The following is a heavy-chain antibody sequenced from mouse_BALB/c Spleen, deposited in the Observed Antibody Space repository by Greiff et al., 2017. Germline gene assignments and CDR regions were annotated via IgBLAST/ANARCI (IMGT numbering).Heavy chain of an antibody. CDR3: ARGGRYPYDYFAY. J-gene: IGHJ3*01. V-gene: IGHV1-9*01. D-gene: IGHD2-4*01. CDR2: ILPGSGST. Sequence: QVQLQQSGAELMKPGASVKISCKATGYTFSSYWIEWVKQRPGHGLEWIGEILPGSGSTNYNEKFKGKATFTADTSSNTAYMQLSSLTSEDSAVYYCARGGRYPYDYFAYWGQGTLVTVSA. CDR1: GYTFSSYW.